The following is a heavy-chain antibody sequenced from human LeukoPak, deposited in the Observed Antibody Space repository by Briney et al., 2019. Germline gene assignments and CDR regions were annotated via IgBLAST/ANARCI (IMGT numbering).Heavy chain of an antibody. CDR2: IYQSGST. J-gene: IGHJ4*02. D-gene: IGHD6-19*01. V-gene: IGHV4-38-2*02. CDR1: GHSIRSGYY. Sequence: PSEPLSLTCTVSGHSIRSGYYWGWIRQSPGKGLEWIGNIYQSGSTSYNPSLTSRVTISVDSSKNELSLSLNSVTAADTAVYYCARGGSGWPFDYWGQGTLVTVSS. CDR3: ARGGSGWPFDY.